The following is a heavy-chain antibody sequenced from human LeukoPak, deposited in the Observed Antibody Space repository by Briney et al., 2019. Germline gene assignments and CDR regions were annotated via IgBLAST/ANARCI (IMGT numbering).Heavy chain of an antibody. CDR1: GFTFSDYY. Sequence: GGSLRLSCAASGFTFSDYYMSWIRQAPGKGLEWVSHISSSGSTIYYADSVKGRFTISRDNAKNSLYLQMNSLRAEDTAVYYCARELEYDYVWGSCRYRSDAFDIWGQGTMVTVSS. D-gene: IGHD3-16*02. CDR3: ARELEYDYVWGSCRYRSDAFDI. CDR2: ISSSGSTI. J-gene: IGHJ3*02. V-gene: IGHV3-11*01.